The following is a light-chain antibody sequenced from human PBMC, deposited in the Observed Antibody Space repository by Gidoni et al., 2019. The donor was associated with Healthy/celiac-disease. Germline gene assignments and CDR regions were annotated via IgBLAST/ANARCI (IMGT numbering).Light chain of an antibody. J-gene: IGKJ4*01. CDR3: QQYYSTPLT. CDR2: WAS. Sequence: DIVMTQSPDSLAVSLGERATINCKSSQSVLYSSHNKNYLAWYQQKPGQPPKLLIYWASTRESGVPDRFSGSGSGTDFTLTISSLQAEDVAVYYCQQYYSTPLTFXGXTKVEIK. V-gene: IGKV4-1*01. CDR1: QSVLYSSHNKNY.